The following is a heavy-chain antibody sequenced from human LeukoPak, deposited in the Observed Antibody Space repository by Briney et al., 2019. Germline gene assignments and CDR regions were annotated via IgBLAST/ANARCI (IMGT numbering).Heavy chain of an antibody. CDR1: GFTFSSYR. CDR2: INSDGGST. CDR3: ARRIQGMAPYYFDY. Sequence: GRSLRLSCTASGFTFSSYRMHWVRQAPGKGLVWVSRINSDGGSTGYADSVKGRFTISRDNAKNTLYLQMNSLRAEDTAVYYCARRIQGMAPYYFDYWGQGTLVTVSS. J-gene: IGHJ4*02. V-gene: IGHV3-74*01. D-gene: IGHD5-24*01.